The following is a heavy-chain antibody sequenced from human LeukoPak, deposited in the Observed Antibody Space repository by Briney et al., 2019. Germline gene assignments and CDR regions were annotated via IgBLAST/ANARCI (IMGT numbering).Heavy chain of an antibody. CDR2: ISSSSSTI. J-gene: IGHJ4*02. CDR1: GFTFSSYS. V-gene: IGHV3-48*01. D-gene: IGHD6-19*01. CDR3: AKDIGSGWCRFAVDY. Sequence: GGSLRLSCAASGFTFSSYSMNWVRQAPGKGLEWVSYISSSSSTIYYADSVKGRFTISRDNAKNSLYLQMNSLRAEDTAVYYCAKDIGSGWCRFAVDYWGQGTLVTVSS.